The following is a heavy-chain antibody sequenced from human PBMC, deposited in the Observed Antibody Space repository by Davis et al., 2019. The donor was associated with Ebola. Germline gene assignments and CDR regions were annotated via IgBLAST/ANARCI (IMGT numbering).Heavy chain of an antibody. J-gene: IGHJ3*02. CDR2: ISSSSSYI. Sequence: GESLKISCAASGFTFSSYSMNWVRQAPGKGLEWVSSISSSSSYIYYADSVKGRFTISRDNAKNSLYLQMNSLRAEDTAVYYCARDATAWELLGVAFDIWGQGTMVTVSS. CDR1: GFTFSSYS. V-gene: IGHV3-21*01. CDR3: ARDATAWELLGVAFDI. D-gene: IGHD1-26*01.